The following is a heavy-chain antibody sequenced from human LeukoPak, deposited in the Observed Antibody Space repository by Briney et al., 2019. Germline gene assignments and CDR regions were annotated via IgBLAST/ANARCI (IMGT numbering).Heavy chain of an antibody. CDR3: ASHYY. V-gene: IGHV3-30*01. Sequence: GGSLRLSRAASGFTFSSYAMHWVRQAPGKGLEWVAVISYDGSNKYYADSVKGRFTISRDNSKNTLYLQMNSLRAEDTAVYYCASHYYWGQGTLVTVSS. CDR2: ISYDGSNK. CDR1: GFTFSSYA. J-gene: IGHJ4*02.